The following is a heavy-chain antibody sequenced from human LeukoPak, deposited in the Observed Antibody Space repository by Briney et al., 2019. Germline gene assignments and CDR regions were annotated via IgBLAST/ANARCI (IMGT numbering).Heavy chain of an antibody. V-gene: IGHV3-48*03. Sequence: RAGGSLRLSCAASGFYFANYAMSWVRQAPGKGLEWVSYISSSGSTIYYADSVKGRFTISRDNAKNSLYLQMNSLRAEDAAVYYCAELGITMIGGVWGKGTTVTISS. CDR1: GFYFANYA. D-gene: IGHD3-10*02. CDR2: ISSSGSTI. J-gene: IGHJ6*04. CDR3: AELGITMIGGV.